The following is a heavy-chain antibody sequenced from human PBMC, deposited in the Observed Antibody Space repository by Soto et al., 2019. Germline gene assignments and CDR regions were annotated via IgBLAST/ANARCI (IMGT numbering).Heavy chain of an antibody. Sequence: SETLSLTCAVYGGSFSGYYWSWIRQPPGKGLEWIGEINHSGSTNYNPSLKSRVTISVDTSKNQFSLKLSSVTAADTAVYYCARGPRYFDWLSSQINYSYYGMDVWGQGTTVTV. V-gene: IGHV4-34*01. D-gene: IGHD3-9*01. CDR2: INHSGST. J-gene: IGHJ6*02. CDR3: ARGPRYFDWLSSQINYSYYGMDV. CDR1: GGSFSGYY.